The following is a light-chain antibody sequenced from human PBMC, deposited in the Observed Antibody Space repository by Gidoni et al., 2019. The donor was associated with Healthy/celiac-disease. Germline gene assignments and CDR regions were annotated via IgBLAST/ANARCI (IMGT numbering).Light chain of an antibody. V-gene: IGLV1-44*01. CDR3: AAWDDSMNGNVV. CDR2: SNN. Sequence: HSVLPQPPSASAPPRHLVPISCSGRSSNIGSNNVNWYQQLQGTAPKLLIYSNNQRPSGVPDRFSGSKSGTSASLAISGLQSEDEADYYCAAWDDSMNGNVVFGGGTKLTVL. CDR1: SSNIGSNN. J-gene: IGLJ2*01.